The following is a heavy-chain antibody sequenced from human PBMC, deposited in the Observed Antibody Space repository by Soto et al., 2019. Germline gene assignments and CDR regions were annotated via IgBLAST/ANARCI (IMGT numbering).Heavy chain of an antibody. J-gene: IGHJ6*02. V-gene: IGHV3-21*01. CDR2: ISSSSSYI. CDR1: GFTFSSYS. Sequence: EVQLVEAGGGLVKPGGSLRLSCAASGFTFSSYSMNCVRQAPGKGLEWVSSISSSSSYIYYADSVKGRFTISRDNAKNSLYLQMSSLRAEDTAVYYCARGDHPEYYCYYGMDVWGQGTTVTVSS. CDR3: ARGDHPEYYCYYGMDV. D-gene: IGHD2-21*02.